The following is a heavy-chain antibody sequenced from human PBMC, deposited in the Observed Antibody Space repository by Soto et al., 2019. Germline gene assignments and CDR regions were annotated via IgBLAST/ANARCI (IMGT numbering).Heavy chain of an antibody. CDR1: GGTFSSYT. Sequence: QVQLVQSGAEVKKPGSSVKVSCKASGGTFSSYTISWVRQAPGQGLEWMGRIIPILGIANYAQKCQGRVTITADKSTSTAYMELSSLRSEDTAVYYCARDDAFDIWCQGTMVTVSS. CDR2: IIPILGIA. CDR3: ARDDAFDI. J-gene: IGHJ3*02. V-gene: IGHV1-69*08.